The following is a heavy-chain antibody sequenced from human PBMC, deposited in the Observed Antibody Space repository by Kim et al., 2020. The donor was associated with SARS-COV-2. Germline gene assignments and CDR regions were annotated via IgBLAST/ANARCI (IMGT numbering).Heavy chain of an antibody. CDR3: AKDPMVRGVIITHYFDY. J-gene: IGHJ4*02. D-gene: IGHD3-10*01. CDR1: GFTFSSYA. CDR2: ISGSGGST. Sequence: GGSLRLSCAASGFTFSSYAMSWVRQAPGKGLEWVSAISGSGGSTYYADSVKGRFTISRDNSKNTLYLQMNSLRAEDTAVYYCAKDPMVRGVIITHYFDYWGQGTLVTVSS. V-gene: IGHV3-23*01.